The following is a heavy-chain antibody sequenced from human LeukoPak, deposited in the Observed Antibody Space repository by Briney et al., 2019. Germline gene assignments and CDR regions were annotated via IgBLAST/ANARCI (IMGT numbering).Heavy chain of an antibody. CDR3: ARTLDYGGNYLFDP. CDR2: ISYDGSNK. V-gene: IGHV3-30-3*01. D-gene: IGHD4-17*01. CDR1: GFTFSSYA. Sequence: GGSLRLSCAASGFTFSSYAMHWVRQAPGKGLEWVAVISYDGSNKYYADSVKGRFTISRDNSKNTLYLQMNSLRAEDTAVYYCARTLDYGGNYLFDPWGQGTLVTVSS. J-gene: IGHJ5*02.